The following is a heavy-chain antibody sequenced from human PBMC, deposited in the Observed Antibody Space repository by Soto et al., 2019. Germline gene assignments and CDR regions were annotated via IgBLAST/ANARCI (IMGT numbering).Heavy chain of an antibody. Sequence: QVQLVQSGAEVKKPGASTKVSCRASGYPFSNFDVTWVRQAPGQGLEWMGWISTDNVNADSAQKFQGRVTMTIDRSTSTAYMDLKSLRSDDTAVYFCAFGSGRLEFWGQGTQVTVSS. CDR1: GYPFSNFD. V-gene: IGHV1-18*01. CDR2: ISTDNVNA. D-gene: IGHD3-10*01. J-gene: IGHJ4*02. CDR3: AFGSGRLEF.